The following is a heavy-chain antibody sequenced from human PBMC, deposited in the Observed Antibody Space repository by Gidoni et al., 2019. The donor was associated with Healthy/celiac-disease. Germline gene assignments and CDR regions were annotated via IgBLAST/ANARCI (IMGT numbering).Heavy chain of an antibody. J-gene: IGHJ4*02. D-gene: IGHD3-22*01. CDR1: GLTFSSYA. Sequence: EVQLLESGGDLVQPGGSLRLSCAASGLTFSSYAMSWVRQAPGKGLEWVSAISGSGAATYYADSMKGRVTITRDNSKNTLYLQMNSLRAEDTAVYYCAKNHASSGYYPPFDYWGQGTLVTVSS. CDR2: ISGSGAAT. V-gene: IGHV3-23*01. CDR3: AKNHASSGYYPPFDY.